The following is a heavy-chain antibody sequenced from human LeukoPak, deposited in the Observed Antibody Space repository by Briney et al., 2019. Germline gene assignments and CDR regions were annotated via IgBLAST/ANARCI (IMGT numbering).Heavy chain of an antibody. J-gene: IGHJ4*02. CDR3: ARDSDSSGYYEFDY. D-gene: IGHD3-22*01. Sequence: ASVKVSCKASGYTFTSYAMHWVRQAPGQRLEWMGWINAGNGNTKYSQKFQGRVTITRDTSASTAYMELSRLRPDDTAVYYCARDSDSSGYYEFDYWGQGTLVTVSS. CDR2: INAGNGNT. V-gene: IGHV1-3*01. CDR1: GYTFTSYA.